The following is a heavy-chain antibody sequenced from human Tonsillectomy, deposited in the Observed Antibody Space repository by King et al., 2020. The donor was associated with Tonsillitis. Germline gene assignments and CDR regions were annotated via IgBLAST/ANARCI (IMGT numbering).Heavy chain of an antibody. V-gene: IGHV3-49*05. Sequence: VQLVESGGGLVKPGRSLRLSCTTSGFTFGDYAMSWFRQAPGKGLEWVGFIRRKAYGGTTEYAASVRGRFTISRDDSRSIAYLQMNSLKTEDTAVYYCTREGPHINYYGLDVWGQGTTVTVSS. CDR3: TREGPHINYYGLDV. CDR1: GFTFGDYA. J-gene: IGHJ6*02. CDR2: IRRKAYGGTT.